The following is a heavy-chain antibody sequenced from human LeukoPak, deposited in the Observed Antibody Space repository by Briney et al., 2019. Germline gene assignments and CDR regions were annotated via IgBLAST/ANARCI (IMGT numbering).Heavy chain of an antibody. CDR1: GYTFTSYG. J-gene: IGHJ4*02. D-gene: IGHD3-10*01. CDR3: ASAPYYYGSGSNNDY. V-gene: IGHV1-18*01. Sequence: GASVKVSCKASGYTFTSYGISWVRQAPGQGLEWMGWISAYNGNTNYAQKLQGRVTMTTDTSTSTAYMELRSLRSDDTAVYYCASAPYYYGSGSNNDYWGQGTLVTVSS. CDR2: ISAYNGNT.